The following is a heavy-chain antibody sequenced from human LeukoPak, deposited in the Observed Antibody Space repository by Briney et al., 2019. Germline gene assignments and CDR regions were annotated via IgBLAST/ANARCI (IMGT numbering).Heavy chain of an antibody. CDR3: ARGSKDCSSTSCYEPPYYYYGMDV. D-gene: IGHD2-2*01. V-gene: IGHV1-69*04. Sequence: SVKVSCKASGGTFSSYAISWVRQAPGQGLEWMGRIIPILGIANYAQKFQGRVTITADKSTSTAYMELSSLRSEDTAVYYCARGSKDCSSTSCYEPPYYYYGMDVWGQGTTVTVSS. CDR2: IIPILGIA. CDR1: GGTFSSYA. J-gene: IGHJ6*02.